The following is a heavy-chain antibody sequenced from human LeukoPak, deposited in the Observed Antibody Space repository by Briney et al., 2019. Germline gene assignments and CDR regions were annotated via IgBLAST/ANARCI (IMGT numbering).Heavy chain of an antibody. D-gene: IGHD3/OR15-3a*01. CDR3: AKRGVVIRVILVGFHKAAYYFES. J-gene: IGHJ4*02. CDR1: GITLSNYG. Sequence: PGGSLRLSCAVSGITLSNYGMSWVRQAPGKGLEWGAGISDSGGSTNYADSVKGRFTISRDNPKNTLYLQMNSLRAEDTAVYFCAKRGVVIRVILVGFHKAAYYFESWGQGALVTVSS. CDR2: ISDSGGST. V-gene: IGHV3-23*01.